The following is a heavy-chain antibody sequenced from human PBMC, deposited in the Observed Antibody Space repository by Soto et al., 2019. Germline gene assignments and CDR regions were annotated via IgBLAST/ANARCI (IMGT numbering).Heavy chain of an antibody. CDR1: GGSMNSYY. J-gene: IGHJ5*02. Sequence: SETLSLTCTVSGGSMNSYYWNWIRQSPGKGLEWIGYIYHSGSTNYNPSLKSRVTISVDTSKKQFSLRLSSVTAADTAVYYCARAYDYSSNWFDPWGQGTLVTVSS. V-gene: IGHV4-59*12. D-gene: IGHD4-4*01. CDR3: ARAYDYSSNWFDP. CDR2: IYHSGST.